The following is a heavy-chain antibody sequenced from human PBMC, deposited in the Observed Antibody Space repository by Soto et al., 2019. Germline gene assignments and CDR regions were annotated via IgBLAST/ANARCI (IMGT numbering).Heavy chain of an antibody. J-gene: IGHJ3*02. CDR1: VGSISSGDYY. CDR3: ARGITIAAAATARRAFDI. Sequence: TLSLTCTVSVGSISSGDYYWSWILQPPGKGLEWIGYIYYSGSTYYNPSLKSRVTISVDTSKNQFSLKLSSVTAADTAVYYCARGITIAAAATARRAFDIWGQGTMVTVSS. D-gene: IGHD6-13*01. V-gene: IGHV4-30-4*01. CDR2: IYYSGST.